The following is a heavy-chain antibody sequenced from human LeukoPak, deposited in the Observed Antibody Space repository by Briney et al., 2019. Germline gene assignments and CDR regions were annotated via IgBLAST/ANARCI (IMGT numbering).Heavy chain of an antibody. V-gene: IGHV4-34*01. Sequence: SETLSLTCAVYGGSFSGYYWSWIRQPPGKGLEWIGEINHSGSTNYNPSLKSRVTISVDTSKNQFSLKLSSVTAADTAVYYCARLGGCYDSTPGDYWGQGTLVTVSS. CDR3: ARLGGCYDSTPGDY. J-gene: IGHJ4*02. CDR2: INHSGST. CDR1: GGSFSGYY. D-gene: IGHD3-22*01.